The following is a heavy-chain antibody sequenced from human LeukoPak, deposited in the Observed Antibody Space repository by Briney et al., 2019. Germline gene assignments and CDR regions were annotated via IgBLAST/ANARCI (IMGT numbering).Heavy chain of an antibody. CDR3: ARGPGGSGSYSWVTDLGF. J-gene: IGHJ4*02. D-gene: IGHD3-10*01. Sequence: ASVKVSCKASGYRFTTYYLNWVRQAPGQGLEWMGVINPSGGSTNYAQKFQGRITTTRDTSTSTVYMELSSLRSEDTAVYYCARGPGGSGSYSWVTDLGFWGQGTLVTVSS. V-gene: IGHV1-46*01. CDR1: GYRFTTYY. CDR2: INPSGGST.